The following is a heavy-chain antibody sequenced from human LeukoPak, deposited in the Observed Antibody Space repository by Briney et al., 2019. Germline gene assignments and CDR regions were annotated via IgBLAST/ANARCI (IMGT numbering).Heavy chain of an antibody. CDR3: ARVFGIVVVPSALDV. D-gene: IGHD2-2*01. V-gene: IGHV3-48*03. Sequence: GGSLRLSCAASGFTFSSYEMNWVRQAPGKGLEWVSYISSSGSTIYYADSVKGRFTISRDNAKNSLYLQMNSLRAEDTAVYYCARVFGIVVVPSALDVWGKGTTVTISS. CDR1: GFTFSSYE. CDR2: ISSSGSTI. J-gene: IGHJ6*04.